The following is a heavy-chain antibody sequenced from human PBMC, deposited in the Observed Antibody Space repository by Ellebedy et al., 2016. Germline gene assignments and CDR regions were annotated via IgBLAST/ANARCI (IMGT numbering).Heavy chain of an antibody. CDR3: HVYYDSSGYYSHYYYYGMDV. V-gene: IGHV3-30-3*01. J-gene: IGHJ6*02. CDR2: ISYDGSNK. CDR1: GFTFSSYA. Sequence: GESLKISCAASGFTFSSYAMHWVRQAPGKGLEWVAVISYDGSNKYYADSVKGRFTISRDNSKNTLYLQMNSLRAEDTAVYYCHVYYDSSGYYSHYYYYGMDVWGQGTTVTVSS. D-gene: IGHD3-22*01.